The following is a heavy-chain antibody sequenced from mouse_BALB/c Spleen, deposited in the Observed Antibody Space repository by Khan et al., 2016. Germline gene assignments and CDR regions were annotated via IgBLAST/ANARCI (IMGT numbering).Heavy chain of an antibody. J-gene: IGHJ1*01. D-gene: IGHD1-2*01. CDR1: GYSITSDYA. Sequence: EVQLLESGPGLVKPSQSLSLTCTVTGYSITSDYAWNVIRQFPGNKLEWMGYIRYSGSTTYNPDLNSRISFTRDTSNNHFFLQLYSVTTEDTATFDCTGSPTATRYFDVWGAETTVTVSS. CDR3: TGSPTATRYFDV. V-gene: IGHV3-2*02. CDR2: IRYSGST.